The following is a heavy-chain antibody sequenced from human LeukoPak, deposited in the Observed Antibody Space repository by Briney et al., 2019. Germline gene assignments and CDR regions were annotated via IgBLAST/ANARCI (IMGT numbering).Heavy chain of an antibody. CDR3: ARELGDIVVVVAATRFDP. CDR1: GYTFTSYY. V-gene: IGHV1-2*02. Sequence: ASVKVSCKASGYTFTSYYMHWVRQAPGQGLEWMGWINPNSGGTNYAQKFQGRVTMTRDTSISTAYMELSRLRSDDTAVYYCARELGDIVVVVAATRFDPWGQGTLVTVSS. CDR2: INPNSGGT. J-gene: IGHJ5*02. D-gene: IGHD2-15*01.